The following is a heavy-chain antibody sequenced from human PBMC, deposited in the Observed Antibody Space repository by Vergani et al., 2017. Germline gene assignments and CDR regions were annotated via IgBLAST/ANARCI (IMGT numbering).Heavy chain of an antibody. D-gene: IGHD3-10*01. J-gene: IGHJ6*02. CDR1: GFTFSSYS. CDR3: ARPEITMVRGVILDYYGMDV. V-gene: IGHV3-48*01. CDR2: ISSSSRTI. Sequence: EVQLVESGGGLVQPGGSLRLSCAASGFTFSSYSMNWVRQAPGKGLEWVSYISSSSRTIYYADSVKGRFTISRDNAKNSLYLQMNSLRAEDTAVYYCARPEITMVRGVILDYYGMDVWGQGTTVTVSS.